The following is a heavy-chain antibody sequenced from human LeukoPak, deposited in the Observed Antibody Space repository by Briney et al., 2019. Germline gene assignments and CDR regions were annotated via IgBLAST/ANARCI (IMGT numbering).Heavy chain of an antibody. Sequence: GSVKVSCKASGYTFTGYYMHWVRQTPGQGLEWMGWINPNSGGTNYAQKFQGRVTMTRDTSISTAYMELSRLRSDDTAVYYCAREHGYCSSTSCLPHYWGQGTLVTVSS. CDR1: GYTFTGYY. D-gene: IGHD2-2*01. J-gene: IGHJ4*02. CDR2: INPNSGGT. V-gene: IGHV1-2*02. CDR3: AREHGYCSSTSCLPHY.